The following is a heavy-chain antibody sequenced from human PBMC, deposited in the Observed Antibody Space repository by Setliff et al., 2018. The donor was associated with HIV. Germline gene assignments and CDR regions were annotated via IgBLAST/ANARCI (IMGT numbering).Heavy chain of an antibody. CDR3: AKDNKDYGDIHDY. CDR1: GFSFRTHW. J-gene: IGHJ4*02. Sequence: GGSLRLSWAASGFSFRTHWMSWVRQAPGKGLEWVANIKEDGSEKYYVDSVKGRFTISRDNADNTLSLQMNSLRAEDTALYYCAKDNKDYGDIHDYWGQGTLVTVSS. V-gene: IGHV3-7*05. D-gene: IGHD4-17*01. CDR2: IKEDGSEK.